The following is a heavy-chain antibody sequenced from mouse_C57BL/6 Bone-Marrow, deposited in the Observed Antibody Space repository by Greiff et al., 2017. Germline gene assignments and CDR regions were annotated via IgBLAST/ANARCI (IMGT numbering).Heavy chain of an antibody. V-gene: IGHV1-61*01. Sequence: VQLQQPGAELVRPGSSVKLSCKASGYTFTSYWMDRVKQRPGQGLEWIGNIYPSDSETHYNQKFKDKATLTVDKSSSTAYMQLSSLTSEDSAVYYCARGELRLRPFAYWGQGTLVTVSA. CDR1: GYTFTSYW. CDR2: IYPSDSET. CDR3: ARGELRLRPFAY. J-gene: IGHJ3*01. D-gene: IGHD3-2*02.